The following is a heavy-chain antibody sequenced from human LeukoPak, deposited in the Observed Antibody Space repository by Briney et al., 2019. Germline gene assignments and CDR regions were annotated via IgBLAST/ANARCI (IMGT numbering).Heavy chain of an antibody. J-gene: IGHJ4*02. V-gene: IGHV3-23*01. D-gene: IGHD5-18*01. Sequence: GGSLRLSCAASGFTFSDYALGWVRQAPGRGLEWVATLSGSGAGTYYSDSVQGRFTISRDNSKRTLFLQMNSLRAEDTAVYYCAKRLRPGYSYGAPDYWGQGTLVTVSS. CDR2: LSGSGAGT. CDR3: AKRLRPGYSYGAPDY. CDR1: GFTFSDYA.